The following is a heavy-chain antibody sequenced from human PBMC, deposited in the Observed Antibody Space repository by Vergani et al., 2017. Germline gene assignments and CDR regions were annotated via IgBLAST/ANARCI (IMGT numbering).Heavy chain of an antibody. CDR3: ASDGGDLYCSSTSCYACRDAFDI. V-gene: IGHV1-46*01. Sequence: QVQLVQSGAEVKKPGASVKVSCKASGYTFTAYYMHWVRQAPGQGLEWMGIINPSGGSTSYAQKFQGRVTLTTDTSTCTAYMELRSLRSDDTAVYYCASDGGDLYCSSTSCYACRDAFDIWGQGTMVTVSS. J-gene: IGHJ3*02. CDR1: GYTFTAYY. CDR2: INPSGGST. D-gene: IGHD2-2*01.